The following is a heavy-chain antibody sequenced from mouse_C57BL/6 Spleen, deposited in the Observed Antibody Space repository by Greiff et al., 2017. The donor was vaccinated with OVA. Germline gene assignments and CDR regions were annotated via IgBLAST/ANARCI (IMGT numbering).Heavy chain of an antibody. J-gene: IGHJ4*01. CDR3: AREGHYAMDY. Sequence: DVKLEESGPGLVKPSQSLSLTCSVTGYSITSGYYWNWIRQFPGNKLEWMGYISYDGSNNYNPSLKNRISITRDTSKNQFFLKLNSVTTEDTATYYCAREGHYAMDYWGQGTSVTVSS. CDR2: ISYDGSN. CDR1: GYSITSGYY. V-gene: IGHV3-6*01.